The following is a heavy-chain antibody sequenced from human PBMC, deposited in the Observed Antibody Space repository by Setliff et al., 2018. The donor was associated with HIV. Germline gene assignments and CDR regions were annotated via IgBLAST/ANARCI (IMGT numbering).Heavy chain of an antibody. J-gene: IGHJ4*02. CDR1: GASINSGSDY. V-gene: IGHV4-39*02. D-gene: IGHD3-3*01. CDR2: IYNSAST. Sequence: SETLSLTCTVSGASINSGSDYWVWIRQPPGKGLQWIGSIYNSASTYYSPSLKRRVIMSVDTSKNRFSLRLSSVSAADTAVYYCARTSYNFWGGPDSWGQGTLVTVSS. CDR3: ARTSYNFWGGPDS.